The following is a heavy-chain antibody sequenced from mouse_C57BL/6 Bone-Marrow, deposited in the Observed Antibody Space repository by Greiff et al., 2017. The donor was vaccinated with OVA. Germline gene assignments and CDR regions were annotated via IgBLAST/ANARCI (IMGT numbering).Heavy chain of an antibody. V-gene: IGHV7-3*01. CDR3: ASSTGTDYFDY. Sequence: EVKVEESGGGLVQPGGSLSLSCAASGFTFTDYYMSWVRQPPGKALEWLGFIRNKANGYTTEYSASVKGRFTISRDNSQSILYLQMNALRAEDSATYYCASSTGTDYFDYWGQGTTLTVSS. CDR1: GFTFTDYY. D-gene: IGHD4-1*02. J-gene: IGHJ2*01. CDR2: IRNKANGYTT.